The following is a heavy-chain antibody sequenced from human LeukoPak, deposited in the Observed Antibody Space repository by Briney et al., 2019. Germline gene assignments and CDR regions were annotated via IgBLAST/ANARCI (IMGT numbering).Heavy chain of an antibody. CDR2: ITPISGTT. V-gene: IGHV1-69*13. Sequence: ASVKVSRKASGGTYSTYVFAWVRQAPGEGLEWMGGITPISGTTTYAQKFQGRVTITADEFTSTAYMELSSLRSEDTAVYYCARGKRFGVKYYYYYMDVWGKGTTVTISS. D-gene: IGHD3-10*01. CDR3: ARGKRFGVKYYYYYMDV. J-gene: IGHJ6*03. CDR1: GGTYSTYV.